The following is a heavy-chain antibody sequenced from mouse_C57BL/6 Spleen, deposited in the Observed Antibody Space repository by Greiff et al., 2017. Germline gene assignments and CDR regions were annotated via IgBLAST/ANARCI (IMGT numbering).Heavy chain of an antibody. Sequence: QVQLLQSGAELVKPGASVKISCKASGYAFSSYWMNWVKQRPGKGLEWFGQIYPGVGDTNYNGKFKGKGTRTANKSSSTAYMQLSSLTSEDSAVYFGARQRLRLWYFDVWGTGTTVTVSS. CDR2: IYPGVGDT. J-gene: IGHJ1*03. V-gene: IGHV1-80*01. CDR3: ARQRLRLWYFDV. D-gene: IGHD2-4*01. CDR1: GYAFSSYW.